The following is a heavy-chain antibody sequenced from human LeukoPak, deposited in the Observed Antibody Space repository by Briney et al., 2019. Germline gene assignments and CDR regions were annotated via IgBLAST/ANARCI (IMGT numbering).Heavy chain of an antibody. CDR1: GGSFSGYY. J-gene: IGHJ2*01. D-gene: IGHD3-22*01. V-gene: IGHV4-59*08. CDR3: ARKSDYYDSSGYYGYFDL. Sequence: SETLSLTCAVYGGSFSGYYWSWIRQPPGKGLEWIGYIYYSGSTNYNPSLKSRVTISVDTSKNQFSLKLSSVTAADTAVYYCARKSDYYDSSGYYGYFDLWGRGTLVTVSS. CDR2: IYYSGST.